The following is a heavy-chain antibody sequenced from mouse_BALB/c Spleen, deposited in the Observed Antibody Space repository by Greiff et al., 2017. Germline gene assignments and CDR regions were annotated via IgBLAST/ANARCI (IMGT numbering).Heavy chain of an antibody. V-gene: IGHV14-3*02. Sequence: EVMLVESGAELVKPGASVKLSCTASGFNIKDNYMNWVKQRPEQGLEWIGRIDPANGNTKADPKFQGKATITADTSSNTAYLQLSSMTSEDTAGYYWARPGDYGGRYANLDNGGQGTTLTVSS. CDR2: IDPANGNT. CDR1: GFNIKDNY. D-gene: IGHD1-1*01. CDR3: ARPGDYGGRYANLDN. J-gene: IGHJ2*01.